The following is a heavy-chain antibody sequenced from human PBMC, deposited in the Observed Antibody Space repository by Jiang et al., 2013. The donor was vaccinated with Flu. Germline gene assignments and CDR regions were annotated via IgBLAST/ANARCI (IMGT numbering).Heavy chain of an antibody. J-gene: IGHJ3*01. CDR3: SHHTRGYGDSDDAFDV. CDR2: IYWNDDK. D-gene: IGHD4-17*01. V-gene: IGHV2-5*01. Sequence: KPTQTLTLTCTFSGVLTSTLREMGCGLDPSAPRKALEWLALIYWNDDKRYSPSLRSRLTITKDTSKNQVVLTMTNMDPVDTATYYLSHHTRGYGDSDDAFDVWGPR. CDR1: GVLTSTLREMG.